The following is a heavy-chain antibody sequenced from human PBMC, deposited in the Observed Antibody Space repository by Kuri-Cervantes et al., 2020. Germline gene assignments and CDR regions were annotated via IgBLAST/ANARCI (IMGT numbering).Heavy chain of an antibody. V-gene: IGHV3-11*01. Sequence: GESLKIPCVASEFTFTDYYMSWIRRAPGKGLEWISYIGSRGSPIYYADSVKGRFTISRDNAKKSLHLQMNSLRAEDTAVYYCARGGILLQGYFDYWGQGTLVTVSS. D-gene: IGHD3-22*01. CDR3: ARGGILLQGYFDY. CDR1: EFTFTDYY. CDR2: IGSRGSPI. J-gene: IGHJ4*02.